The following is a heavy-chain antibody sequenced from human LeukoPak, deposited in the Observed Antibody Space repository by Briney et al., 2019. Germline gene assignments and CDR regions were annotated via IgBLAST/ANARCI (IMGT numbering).Heavy chain of an antibody. Sequence: TETLSLTCDVSGVSFSTYYWSWIRQSPEKGLEWIGEVNHSGYTNYNPSLKGRVAISVDTSKNQFSLKLSSVTAADTAVYYCARQLYGSDYWGQGTLVTVSS. CDR3: ARQLYGSDY. V-gene: IGHV4-34*01. CDR1: GVSFSTYY. J-gene: IGHJ4*02. D-gene: IGHD4-17*01. CDR2: VNHSGYT.